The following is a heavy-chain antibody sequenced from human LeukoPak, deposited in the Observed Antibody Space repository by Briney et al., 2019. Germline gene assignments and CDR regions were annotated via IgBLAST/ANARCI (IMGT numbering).Heavy chain of an antibody. D-gene: IGHD3-3*01. CDR3: ASLRERSYYARGFDY. CDR2: IYYSGNT. J-gene: IGHJ4*02. Sequence: SETLSLTCIVSGNSISGSSHYWGWIRQPPGKGLEWIGSIYYSGNTYYNPSLKSRVTISVDTSKNQFSLKLSSVTAADTAVYYCASLRERSYYARGFDYWGQGTLVTVSS. V-gene: IGHV4-39*01. CDR1: GNSISGSSHY.